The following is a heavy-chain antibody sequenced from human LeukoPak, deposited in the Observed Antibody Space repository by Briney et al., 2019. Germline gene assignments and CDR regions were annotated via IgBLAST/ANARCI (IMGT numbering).Heavy chain of an antibody. Sequence: AETLSLTCAVYGGSFSGYYWSWIRQPPGKGLEWIGEINHSGSTNYNTSPKRRVNISVDKSKPQFSLKLNSVTAADTAVYYCARQGYYDSSGYSGDFDIWGQGTMVTVSS. CDR1: GGSFSGYY. D-gene: IGHD3-22*01. CDR3: ARQGYYDSSGYSGDFDI. CDR2: INHSGST. V-gene: IGHV4-34*01. J-gene: IGHJ3*02.